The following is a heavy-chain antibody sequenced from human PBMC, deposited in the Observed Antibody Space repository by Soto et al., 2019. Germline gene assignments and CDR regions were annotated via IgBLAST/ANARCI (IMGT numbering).Heavy chain of an antibody. V-gene: IGHV4-31*03. Sequence: PSETLSLTCTVSGGSISSGGYYWSWIRQHPGKGLEWIGYIYHTGTTYYSPSFKSRVTISLDTSNNQFSLKLASVTAADTATYYCVKDPGPPRNYFYGMAVWGQGITVTVSS. CDR1: GGSISSGGYY. J-gene: IGHJ6*02. CDR2: IYHTGTT. D-gene: IGHD7-27*01. CDR3: VKDPGPPRNYFYGMAV.